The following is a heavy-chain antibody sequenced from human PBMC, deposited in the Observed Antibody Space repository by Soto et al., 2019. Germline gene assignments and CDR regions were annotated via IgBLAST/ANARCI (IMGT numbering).Heavy chain of an antibody. V-gene: IGHV4-59*01. D-gene: IGHD6-13*01. CDR1: GGSIRSYY. Sequence: SETLSLTCTVSGGSIRSYYWSWIRQSPEKGLEWIGFIYHTGFTNSNVSLKSRLTISVDTSKNQFTLQLSSVTVADTAVYYCATSYGHAWYTYWGQGTQVTVSS. CDR2: IYHTGFT. J-gene: IGHJ4*02. CDR3: ATSYGHAWYTY.